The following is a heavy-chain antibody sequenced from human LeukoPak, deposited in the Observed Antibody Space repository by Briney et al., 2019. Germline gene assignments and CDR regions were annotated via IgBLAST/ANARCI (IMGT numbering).Heavy chain of an antibody. Sequence: GGSLRLSCAASGFTFSSYWMNWVRQAPGKGLEWVANIKQDGSEKYYVDSVKGRFTISRDNAKNSLYLQMNSLRAEDTAVYYCASILTSPGWYYYMDVWGKGTTVTVSS. J-gene: IGHJ6*03. CDR3: ASILTSPGWYYYMDV. CDR2: IKQDGSEK. CDR1: GFTFSSYW. V-gene: IGHV3-7*01. D-gene: IGHD6-19*01.